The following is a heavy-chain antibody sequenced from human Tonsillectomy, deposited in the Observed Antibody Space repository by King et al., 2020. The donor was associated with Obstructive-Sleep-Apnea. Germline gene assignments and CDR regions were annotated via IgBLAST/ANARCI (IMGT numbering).Heavy chain of an antibody. CDR1: GFTFDDYA. Sequence: VQLVESGGGLVQPGRSLRLSCAASGFTFDDYAMHWVRQAPGKGLEWVSGISWNSGSIGYADSVKGRFTISRDNAKNSLYLQMNSLRAEDTALYYCAKDITAAAGQTFDYWGQGTLVTVSS. CDR3: AKDITAAAGQTFDY. V-gene: IGHV3-9*01. CDR2: ISWNSGSI. J-gene: IGHJ4*02. D-gene: IGHD6-13*01.